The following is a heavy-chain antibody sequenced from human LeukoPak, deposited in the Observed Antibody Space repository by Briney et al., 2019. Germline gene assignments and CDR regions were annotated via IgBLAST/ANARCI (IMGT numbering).Heavy chain of an antibody. D-gene: IGHD6-13*01. CDR1: GFTFANSW. J-gene: IGHJ5*02. CDR3: ARDPTLAAAAPNWFDP. V-gene: IGHV3-7*01. CDR2: IRQDGRDM. Sequence: GGSLRLSCAASGFTFANSWMIWVRQAPGKGLEWVANIRQDGRDMRYVDSVGGRFTISRDNAKNSLYLQMNSLRAEDTAVYYCARDPTLAAAAPNWFDPWGQGTLVTVSS.